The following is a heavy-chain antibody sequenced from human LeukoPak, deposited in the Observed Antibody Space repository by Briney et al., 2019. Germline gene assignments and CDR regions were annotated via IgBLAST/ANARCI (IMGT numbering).Heavy chain of an antibody. D-gene: IGHD3-10*01. J-gene: IGHJ4*02. Sequence: SETLSLTCTVSGGSISSYYWSWLRQPPGKGLEWIGYIYYSGSTNYNPSLKSRVTISVDTSKNQFSLKLSSVTAADTAVYYCARQTFGALYFDSWGQGTLVTVSS. CDR2: IYYSGST. CDR1: GGSISSYY. V-gene: IGHV4-59*01. CDR3: ARQTFGALYFDS.